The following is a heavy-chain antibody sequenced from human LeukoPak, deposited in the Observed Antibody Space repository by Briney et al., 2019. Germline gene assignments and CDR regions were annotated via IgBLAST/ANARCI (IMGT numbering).Heavy chain of an antibody. J-gene: IGHJ4*02. CDR3: HGAPSRRFDY. CDR2: IYHSGST. V-gene: IGHV4-38-2*02. D-gene: IGHD3-10*01. CDR1: GYSISSGYY. Sequence: SETLSLTCTVSGYSISSGYYWGWIRQPPGKGLEWIGSIYHSGSTYYNPSLKSRVTISVDTSKNQFSLKLGSVTAADTAVYYCHGAPSRRFDYWGQGTLVTVSS.